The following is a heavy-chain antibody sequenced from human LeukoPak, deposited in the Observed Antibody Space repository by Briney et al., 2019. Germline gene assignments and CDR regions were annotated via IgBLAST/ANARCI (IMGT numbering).Heavy chain of an antibody. J-gene: IGHJ5*02. CDR2: INHSGST. D-gene: IGHD3/OR15-3a*01. V-gene: IGHV4-34*01. CDR1: GGSFSGYY. CDR3: ARGHNSYDMIFGVVIMNSNWFDP. Sequence: SETLSLTCAVYGGSFSGYYWSWIRQPPGKGLEWIGEINHSGSTNYNPSLKSRVTISVDTSKNQFSLKLSSVTAADTAVYYCARGHNSYDMIFGVVIMNSNWFDPWGQGTLVTVSS.